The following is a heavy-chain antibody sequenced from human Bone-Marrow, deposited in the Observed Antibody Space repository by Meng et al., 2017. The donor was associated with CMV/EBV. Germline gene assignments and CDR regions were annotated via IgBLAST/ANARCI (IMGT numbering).Heavy chain of an antibody. CDR3: ARGGRGERDYYLEH. J-gene: IGHJ4*02. CDR2: ISCDSGDR. D-gene: IGHD3-16*01. Sequence: ASVKVSCKASGGTFSSYAISWVRQAPGQGLEWMGWISCDSGDRRYAQKFQGRLTLTTDTARRTAYMEMGGLTSDDTAVYYCARGGRGERDYYLEHWGQGTLVTVSS. CDR1: GGTFSSYA. V-gene: IGHV1-18*01.